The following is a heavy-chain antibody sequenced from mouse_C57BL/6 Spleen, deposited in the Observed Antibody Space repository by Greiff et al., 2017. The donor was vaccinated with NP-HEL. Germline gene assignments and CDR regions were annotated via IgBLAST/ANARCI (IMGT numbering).Heavy chain of an antibody. CDR1: GYAFSSSW. Sequence: QVQLKESGPELVKPGASVKISCKASGYAFSSSWMNWVKQRPGKGLEWIGRIYPGDGDTNYNGKFKGKATLTADKSSSTAYMQLSSLTSEDSAVYFCARDYGSSQYFDVWGTGTTVTVSS. CDR3: ARDYGSSQYFDV. D-gene: IGHD1-1*01. CDR2: IYPGDGDT. V-gene: IGHV1-82*01. J-gene: IGHJ1*03.